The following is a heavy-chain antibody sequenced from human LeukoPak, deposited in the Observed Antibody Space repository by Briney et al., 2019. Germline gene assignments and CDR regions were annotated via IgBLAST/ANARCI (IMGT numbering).Heavy chain of an antibody. V-gene: IGHV3-30*02. J-gene: IGHJ4*02. Sequence: PGGSLRLSCAASGFTFSSYGMHWVRQAPGKGLEWVAFIRYDGSNKYYADSVKGRFTISRDNSKNTLYLQMNSLRADDTAVYYCAKEVAYGDYYDYWGQATLVTVSS. D-gene: IGHD4-17*01. CDR1: GFTFSSYG. CDR3: AKEVAYGDYYDY. CDR2: IRYDGSNK.